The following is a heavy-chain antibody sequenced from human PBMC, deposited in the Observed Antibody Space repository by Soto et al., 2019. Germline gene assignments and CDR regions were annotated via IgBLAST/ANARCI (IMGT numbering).Heavy chain of an antibody. V-gene: IGHV4-39*01. CDR1: GDSISRSDYY. CDR2: LFYRATA. D-gene: IGHD2-15*01. CDR3: ARHLVVATTTYNWFDV. Sequence: SETLSLTCTVSGDSISRSDYYWGWIRHLPGKGLEWMGRLFYRATAYYNPSPRSRVTMFIDSSKNHFSLKLTSVTAADTAVYYCARHLVVATTTYNWFDVWGQGALVTVSS. J-gene: IGHJ5*02.